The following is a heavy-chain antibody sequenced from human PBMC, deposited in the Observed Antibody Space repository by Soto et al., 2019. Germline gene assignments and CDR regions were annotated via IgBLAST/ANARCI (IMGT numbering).Heavy chain of an antibody. CDR1: GGSISSYY. CDR2: IYYSGST. D-gene: IGHD6-6*01. J-gene: IGHJ3*02. Sequence: PSETLSLTCTVSGGSISSYYWSWIRQPPGKGLEWIGYIYYSGSTNYNPSLKSRVTISVDTSKNQFSLKLSSVTAADTAAYYCASRSSIAARGTFDIWGQGTMVTVSS. CDR3: ASRSSIAARGTFDI. V-gene: IGHV4-59*01.